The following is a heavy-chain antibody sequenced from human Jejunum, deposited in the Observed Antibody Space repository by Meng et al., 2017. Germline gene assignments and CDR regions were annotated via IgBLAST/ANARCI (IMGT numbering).Heavy chain of an antibody. CDR1: GDSINSGAYY. D-gene: IGHD4-23*01. CDR3: ARDGGNTRRFFDF. V-gene: IGHV4-31*03. Sequence: LRLSCTVPGDSINSGAYYWSWIRQHPGKGLEWIGYIYYTGSTYYNPSLKSRLTMSLDTSRTQFSLKLSSVTAADTAVYYCARDGGNTRRFFDFWGQGTLVTVSS. CDR2: IYYTGST. J-gene: IGHJ4*02.